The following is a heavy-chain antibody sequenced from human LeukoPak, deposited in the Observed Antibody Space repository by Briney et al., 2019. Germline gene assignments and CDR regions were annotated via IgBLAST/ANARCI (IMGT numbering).Heavy chain of an antibody. CDR1: GFTFSSYA. J-gene: IGHJ4*02. CDR3: AKEDNSGGSCFYDY. Sequence: TGGSLRLSCAASGFTFSSYAMSWVRQAPGKGLEWVSAISGSGGSTYYADSVKGRFTISRDNSKNTLYLQMNSLRAEGTAVYYCAKEDNSGGSCFYDYWGQGTLVTVSS. V-gene: IGHV3-23*01. CDR2: ISGSGGST. D-gene: IGHD2-15*01.